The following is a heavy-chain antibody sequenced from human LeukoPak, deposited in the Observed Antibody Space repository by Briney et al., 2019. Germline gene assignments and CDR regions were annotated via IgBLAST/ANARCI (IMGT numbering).Heavy chain of an antibody. CDR3: AKDPLAVAGTYDY. V-gene: IGHV3-30-3*01. J-gene: IGHJ4*02. Sequence: GRSLRLSCAASGFTFSSYAMHWVRQAPGKGLEWVAFISYDGSNKYYADSVKGRFTISRDNSKNTLYLQMNSMRAEDTAVYYCAKDPLAVAGTYDYWGQGTLVTVSS. CDR1: GFTFSSYA. D-gene: IGHD6-19*01. CDR2: ISYDGSNK.